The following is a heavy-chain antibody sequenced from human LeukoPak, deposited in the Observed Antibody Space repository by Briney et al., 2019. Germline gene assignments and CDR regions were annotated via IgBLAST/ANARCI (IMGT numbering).Heavy chain of an antibody. CDR1: GFTFSVFE. CDR2: ISSTGSWT. D-gene: IGHD1-26*01. Sequence: GGSLRLSCAASGFTFSVFEMNWVRQAPGKGLEWVSYISSTGSWTYYADSVKGRFTISRDNAKNSLYLQMNSLRDEDTAVYYCARARDGSYDYWGQGTLVTVSS. CDR3: ARARDGSYDY. V-gene: IGHV3-48*03. J-gene: IGHJ4*02.